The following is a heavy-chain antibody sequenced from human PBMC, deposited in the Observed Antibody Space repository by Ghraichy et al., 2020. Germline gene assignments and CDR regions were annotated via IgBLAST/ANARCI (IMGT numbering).Heavy chain of an antibody. CDR3: ARRGGLQAAAGSSPNYYGMDV. CDR2: INPNSGGT. V-gene: IGHV1-2*06. CDR1: GYTFTGYY. Sequence: ASVKVSCKASGYTFTGYYMHWVRQAPGQGLEWMGRINPNSGGTNYAQKFQGRVTMTRDTSISTAYMELSRLRSDDTAVYYCARRGGLQAAAGSSPNYYGMDVWGQGTTVTVSS. J-gene: IGHJ6*02. D-gene: IGHD6-13*01.